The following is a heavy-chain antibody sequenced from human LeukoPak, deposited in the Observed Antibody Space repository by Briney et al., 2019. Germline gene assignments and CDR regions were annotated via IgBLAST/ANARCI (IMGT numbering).Heavy chain of an antibody. V-gene: IGHV3-30-3*02. CDR1: GFTFSSYA. CDR3: AKGSSTNSYYFGS. CDR2: ISYDGSNK. J-gene: IGHJ4*02. D-gene: IGHD1-1*01. Sequence: PGGSLRLSCAASGFTFSSYAMHWVRQAPGKGLEWVAVISYDGSNKYYADSVKGRFTISRDNSKNTLYLQMNSLRAEDTAVYYCAKGSSTNSYYFGSWGPGTLVTVSS.